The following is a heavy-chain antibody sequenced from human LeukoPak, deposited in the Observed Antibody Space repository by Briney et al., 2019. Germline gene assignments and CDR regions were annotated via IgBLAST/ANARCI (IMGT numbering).Heavy chain of an antibody. V-gene: IGHV3-15*01. CDR1: GFTFSNAW. D-gene: IGHD5-12*01. CDR3: TTGHGGYVGYYYYYGMDV. Sequence: GGSLRLSCAASGFTFSNAWMSWVRQAPGKGLEWVGRIKSKTDGGTTHYAAPVKGRFTISRDDSKNTLYLQMNSLKTEDTAVYYCTTGHGGYVGYYYYYGMDVWGQGTTVTVSS. J-gene: IGHJ6*02. CDR2: IKSKTDGGTT.